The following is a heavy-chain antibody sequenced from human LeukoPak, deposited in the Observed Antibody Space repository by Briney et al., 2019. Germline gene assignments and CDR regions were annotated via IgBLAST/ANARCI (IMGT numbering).Heavy chain of an antibody. CDR3: ARDYYYYMDV. Sequence: PGGSLRLSCTASGLSFSNAWMSWVRQAPGKGLEWVANIKGDGSEKYYVDSVKGRFTISRDNAKNSLFLQMNSLRAEDTAVYYCARDYYYYMDVWGKGTTVTVSS. CDR1: GLSFSNAW. J-gene: IGHJ6*03. CDR2: IKGDGSEK. V-gene: IGHV3-7*01.